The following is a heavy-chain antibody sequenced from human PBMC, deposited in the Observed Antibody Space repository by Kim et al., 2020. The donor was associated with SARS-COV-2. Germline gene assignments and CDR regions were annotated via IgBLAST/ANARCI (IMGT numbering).Heavy chain of an antibody. Sequence: SETLSLTCTVSGGSISSGGYYWSWIRQHPGKGLEWIGYIYYSGSTYYNPSLKSRVTISVDTSKNQFSLKLSSVTAADTAVYYCARGPPRTSDYFDYWGQGTLVTVSS. V-gene: IGHV4-31*03. CDR1: GGSISSGGYY. CDR2: IYYSGST. J-gene: IGHJ4*02. CDR3: ARGPPRTSDYFDY.